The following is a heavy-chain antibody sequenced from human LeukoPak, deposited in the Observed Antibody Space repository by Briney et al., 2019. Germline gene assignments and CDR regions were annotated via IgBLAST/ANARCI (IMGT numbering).Heavy chain of an antibody. Sequence: SVKVSCKASGGTFSSYAISWVRQAPGQGLEGMGGIIPIFGTANYAQKFQGRVTITADESTSTAYMELSSLRSEDTAVYYWASSFYYYGSGSYYSHWGQGTLVTVSS. V-gene: IGHV1-69*13. CDR1: GGTFSSYA. CDR3: ASSFYYYGSGSYYSH. CDR2: IIPIFGTA. D-gene: IGHD3-10*01. J-gene: IGHJ4*02.